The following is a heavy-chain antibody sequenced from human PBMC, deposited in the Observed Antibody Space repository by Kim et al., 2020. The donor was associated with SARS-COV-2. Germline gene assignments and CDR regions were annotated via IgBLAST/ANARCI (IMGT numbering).Heavy chain of an antibody. CDR1: GDSVSSNSAA. D-gene: IGHD3-10*01. CDR2: TYYRSKWYN. V-gene: IGHV6-1*01. CDR3: ARGAVLLWFGELSGPPNGMDV. Sequence: SQTLSLTCAISGDSVSSNSAAWNWIRQSPSRGREWLGRTYYRSKWYNDYAVSVKRRLTINPDTSKNQFSLQLNSVTPADTAVYYCARGAVLLWFGELSGPPNGMDVWGQGTTVTVSS. J-gene: IGHJ6*02.